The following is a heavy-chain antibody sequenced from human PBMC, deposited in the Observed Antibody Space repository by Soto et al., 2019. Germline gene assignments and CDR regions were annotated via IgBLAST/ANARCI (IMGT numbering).Heavy chain of an antibody. CDR2: ISGSGGST. J-gene: IGHJ4*02. V-gene: IGHV3-23*01. Sequence: EVPLLESGGGLVQPGGSLRLSCAASGFTFSSYAMSWVRQAPGKGLEWVSAISGSGGSTYYADSVKGRFTISRDNSKNTLYLQMNSLRAEDTAVYYCAKVSGGGSSGSMGYWGQGTLVTVSS. CDR3: AKVSGGGSSGSMGY. CDR1: GFTFSSYA. D-gene: IGHD2-15*01.